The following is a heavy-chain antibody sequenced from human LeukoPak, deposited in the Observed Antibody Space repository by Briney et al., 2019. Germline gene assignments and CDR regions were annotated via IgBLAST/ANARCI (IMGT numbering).Heavy chain of an antibody. J-gene: IGHJ4*02. CDR2: INPNGDTT. V-gene: IGHV3-64*01. D-gene: IGHD7-27*01. Sequence: GGSLRLSCAASGFTFSTYAMHWVRQAPGKGLEFVSAINPNGDTTFYANSVKDRFTISRDNSKNTLYLQMGSLRPEDMAVNYCAREMLGMSHYFEYWGQGTLVTVSS. CDR3: AREMLGMSHYFEY. CDR1: GFTFSTYA.